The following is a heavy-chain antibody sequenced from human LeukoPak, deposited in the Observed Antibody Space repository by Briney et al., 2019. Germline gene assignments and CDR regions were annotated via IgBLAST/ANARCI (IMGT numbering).Heavy chain of an antibody. V-gene: IGHV1-2*02. Sequence: ASVKVSCKTSGYTFTDYYMLWMRQAPGQRLEWMGWINPNSGGTHFAQKFQGRVTMTSDTSISTAYMELISLTSDDTAVYFCARGPWQQPLPADLWGQGTLVTVSS. CDR3: ARGPWQQPLPADL. CDR2: INPNSGGT. CDR1: GYTFTDYY. D-gene: IGHD6-13*01. J-gene: IGHJ5*02.